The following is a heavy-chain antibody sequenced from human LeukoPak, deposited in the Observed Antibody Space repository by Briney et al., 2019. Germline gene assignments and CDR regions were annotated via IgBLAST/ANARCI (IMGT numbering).Heavy chain of an antibody. J-gene: IGHJ4*02. Sequence: SETLSLTCTVSGGSISTYYWSWIRQPPGKGLEWIGFIYYSGSTNYNPSLKSRVTISVDTSKNQFSLKLGSVTAADTAMYYCARQGNSGYTYGVFDCWGQGTLVTVSS. CDR3: ARQGNSGYTYGVFDC. V-gene: IGHV4-59*08. CDR1: GGSISTYY. CDR2: IYYSGST. D-gene: IGHD5-18*01.